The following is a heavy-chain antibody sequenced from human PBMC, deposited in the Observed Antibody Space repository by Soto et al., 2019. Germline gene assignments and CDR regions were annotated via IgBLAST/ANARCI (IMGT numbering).Heavy chain of an antibody. Sequence: EVQLLESGGGLVQPGGSLRLSCAASGFTFSSYAMSWVRQAPGKGLEWVSAISGSGGSTYYADSVKGRFTISRDNSKNSLYLQMNSLRAEDTAVYYCAKDSAVEWLRFYDYWGQGTLVTVSS. V-gene: IGHV3-23*01. CDR1: GFTFSSYA. CDR3: AKDSAVEWLRFYDY. D-gene: IGHD5-12*01. J-gene: IGHJ4*02. CDR2: ISGSGGST.